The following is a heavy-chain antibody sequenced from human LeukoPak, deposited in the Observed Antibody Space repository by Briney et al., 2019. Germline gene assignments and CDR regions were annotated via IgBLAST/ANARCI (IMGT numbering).Heavy chain of an antibody. V-gene: IGHV4-4*02. Sequence: SETLSLTGAGSGDSFSSNYWWNWVRQSPGKGLGWIGEIYHSGTTNYNPSLKSRVSISLDKSKNQLSLKVNSVTAADTAVYYCARARGGLTYGKDIWGQGTTVTVSS. J-gene: IGHJ6*02. CDR3: ARARGGLTYGKDI. D-gene: IGHD2-15*01. CDR2: IYHSGTT. CDR1: GDSFSSNYW.